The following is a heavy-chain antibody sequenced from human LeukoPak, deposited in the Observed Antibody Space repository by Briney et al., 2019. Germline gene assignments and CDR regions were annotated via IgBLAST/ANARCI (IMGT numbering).Heavy chain of an antibody. J-gene: IGHJ4*02. CDR2: IIPIFGTA. D-gene: IGHD2-2*01. CDR1: GGTFSSYA. CDR3: ARAGCSSTSCYVGEIDY. V-gene: IGHV1-69*06. Sequence: ASVKVSCKASGGTFSSYAISWVRQAPGQGLEWMGGIIPIFGTANYAQKSQGRVTTTADKSTSTAYMELSSLRSEDTAVYYCARAGCSSTSCYVGEIDYWGQGTLVTVSS.